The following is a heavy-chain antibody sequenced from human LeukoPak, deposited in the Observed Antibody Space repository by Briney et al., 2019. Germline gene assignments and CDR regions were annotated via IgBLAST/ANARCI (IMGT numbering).Heavy chain of an antibody. CDR3: ARGGGVDDFWSGYSTGPRDY. J-gene: IGHJ4*02. Sequence: ASVKVSCKASGYTFTGYYMHWVRQAPGQGLEWMGWINPNSGGTNYAQKFQGRVTMTRDTSISTACMELSRLRSDDTAVYYCARGGGVDDFWSGYSTGPRDYWGQGTLVTVSS. CDR2: INPNSGGT. D-gene: IGHD3-3*01. V-gene: IGHV1-2*02. CDR1: GYTFTGYY.